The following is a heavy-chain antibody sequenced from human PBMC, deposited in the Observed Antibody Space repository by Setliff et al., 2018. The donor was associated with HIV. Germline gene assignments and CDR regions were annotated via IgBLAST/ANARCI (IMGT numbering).Heavy chain of an antibody. J-gene: IGHJ5*02. Sequence: PSETLSLTCNVSGGSISGYFWTWIRQPAGKGLEWIGRIYTSGSTNYNPSLKGRLSMSIDTSKNHFSLRLTSVTAADTAVYYCARDLPELTGRSFDPWGQGIQVTVS. V-gene: IGHV4-4*07. CDR2: IYTSGST. CDR1: GGSISGYF. D-gene: IGHD7-27*01. CDR3: ARDLPELTGRSFDP.